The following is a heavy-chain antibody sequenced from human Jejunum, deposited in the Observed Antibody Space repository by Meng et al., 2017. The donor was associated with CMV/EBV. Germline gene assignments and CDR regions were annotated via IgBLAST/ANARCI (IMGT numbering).Heavy chain of an antibody. CDR2: INWNGGSS. Sequence: FGDYGLTGVRQAPGKGLEWVSGINWNGGSSDYEDSVKGRFTISRDNAKNSLYLQMNGLRAEDTALYYCARNYRGSGSYGTHGMDVWGQGTTVTVSS. CDR1: FGDYG. CDR3: ARNYRGSGSYGTHGMDV. D-gene: IGHD3-10*01. J-gene: IGHJ6*02. V-gene: IGHV3-20*03.